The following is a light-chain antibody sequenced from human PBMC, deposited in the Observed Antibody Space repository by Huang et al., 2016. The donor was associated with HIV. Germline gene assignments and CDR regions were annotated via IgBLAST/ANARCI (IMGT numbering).Light chain of an antibody. CDR2: GAS. J-gene: IGKJ1*01. CDR3: HQYGSSPWT. Sequence: IVLTQSPGTLSLSPGERATLSCRASQSVTSNYLAWYHQAPGQAPRLLIYGASTRATGIPDRFSGSWSGADFTLTISRREPEDFAVYYCHQYGSSPWTFGQGTKVEI. V-gene: IGKV3-20*01. CDR1: QSVTSNY.